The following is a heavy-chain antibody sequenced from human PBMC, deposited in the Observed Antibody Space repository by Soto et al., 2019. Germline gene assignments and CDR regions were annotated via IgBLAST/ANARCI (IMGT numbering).Heavy chain of an antibody. Sequence: PSETLSLTCTVSSGSISTYYWSWIRQPPGKGLEWIGYIYYTGSTNYNPSLKSRITISVDTSKNQFSLKLSSVTAADTAVYYCGRMTGIAAAEGWFDPWGQGTLVTVSS. V-gene: IGHV4-59*01. J-gene: IGHJ5*02. CDR3: GRMTGIAAAEGWFDP. CDR1: SGSISTYY. CDR2: IYYTGST. D-gene: IGHD6-13*01.